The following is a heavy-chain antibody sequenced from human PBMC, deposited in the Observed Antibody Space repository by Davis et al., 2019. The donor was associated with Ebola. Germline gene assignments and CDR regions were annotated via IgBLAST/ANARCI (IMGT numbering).Heavy chain of an antibody. V-gene: IGHV1-24*01. CDR2: FDAEDSEA. Sequence: ASVKVSCKISGYTLTELSIHWVRQAPGKGLEWMGSFDAEDSEAIYAQKFQDRVTMTEDTSTDTAYMELSSLRSEDTAVYYCAAGGVGGGFDIWGQGTMVTVSS. CDR3: AAGGVGGGFDI. J-gene: IGHJ3*02. CDR1: GYTLTELS. D-gene: IGHD2-15*01.